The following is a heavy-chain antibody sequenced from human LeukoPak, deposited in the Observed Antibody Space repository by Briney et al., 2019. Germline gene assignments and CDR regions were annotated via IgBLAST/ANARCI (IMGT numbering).Heavy chain of an antibody. CDR2: ISGSGGST. D-gene: IGHD2-15*01. CDR3: AKDQAGYCSGGSCYSSDY. V-gene: IGHV3-23*01. Sequence: GGSLRLSCAASGFTLSSYAMSWVRQAPGKGLEWVSAISGSGGSTYYADSVKGRFTISRDNSKNTLYLQMNSLRAEDTAVYYCAKDQAGYCSGGSCYSSDYWGQGTLVTVSS. CDR1: GFTLSSYA. J-gene: IGHJ4*02.